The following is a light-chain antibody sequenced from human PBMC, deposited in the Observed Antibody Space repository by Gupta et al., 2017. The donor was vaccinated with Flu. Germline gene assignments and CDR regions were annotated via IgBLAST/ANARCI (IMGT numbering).Light chain of an antibody. CDR3: QQYNSVSNI. Sequence: PSTLSASVGDRVTITCRASQSISSWLAWYQQKPGKVPKLLIYKASNLESGVPSRFSGSGSGTEFTLTISSLQPDDFATYYCQQYNSVSNIFGPGTKLEIK. J-gene: IGKJ2*01. CDR1: QSISSW. CDR2: KAS. V-gene: IGKV1-5*03.